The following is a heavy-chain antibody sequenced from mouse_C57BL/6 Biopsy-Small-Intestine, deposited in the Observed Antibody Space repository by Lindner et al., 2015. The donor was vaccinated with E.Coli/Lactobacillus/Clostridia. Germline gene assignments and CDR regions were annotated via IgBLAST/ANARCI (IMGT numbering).Heavy chain of an antibody. D-gene: IGHD2-1*01. CDR3: VREGFGHYEWFAS. V-gene: IGHV10-3*01. J-gene: IGHJ3*01. Sequence: VQLQESGGGLVQPKGSLKLSCATSGFSFNTYAMHWVRQAPGKGLEWVARIRTKSSNYATYYAASVKDTFTISRDDSQTMLYLQMNNLKTEDTAMYYCVREGFGHYEWFASWGQGTLVTVSA. CDR2: IRTKSSNYAT. CDR1: GFSFNTYA.